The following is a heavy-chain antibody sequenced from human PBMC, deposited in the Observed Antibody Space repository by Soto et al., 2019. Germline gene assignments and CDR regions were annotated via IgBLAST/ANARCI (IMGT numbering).Heavy chain of an antibody. V-gene: IGHV1-69*04. J-gene: IGHJ6*02. CDR1: GYTFTSYY. D-gene: IGHD3-10*01. CDR3: ARDYYGSGSYHYYYGMDV. Sequence: ASVKVSCKASGYTFTSYYMHWVRQAPGQGLEWMGRIIPILGIANYAQKFQGRVTITADKSTSTAYMELSSLRSEDTAVYYCARDYYGSGSYHYYYGMDVWGQGTTVTVSS. CDR2: IIPILGIA.